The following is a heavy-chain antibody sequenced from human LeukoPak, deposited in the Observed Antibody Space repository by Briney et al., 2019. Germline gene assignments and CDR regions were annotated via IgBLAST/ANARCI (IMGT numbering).Heavy chain of an antibody. J-gene: IGHJ4*02. CDR2: MNPNSGNT. D-gene: IGHD3-10*01. Sequence: GASVKVSCKASGYTFTSYDINWVRQATGQGLEWMGWMNPNSGNTGYAQKFQGRVTMTRNTSISTAYMELSSLRSEDTAVYYCARRITMVRGVEVFNHWGQGTLVTVSS. CDR1: GYTFTSYD. V-gene: IGHV1-8*01. CDR3: ARRITMVRGVEVFNH.